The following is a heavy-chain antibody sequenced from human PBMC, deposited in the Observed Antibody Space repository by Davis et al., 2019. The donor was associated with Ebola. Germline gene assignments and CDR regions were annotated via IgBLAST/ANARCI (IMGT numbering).Heavy chain of an antibody. CDR3: AKDCCSGGSWGVGY. J-gene: IGHJ4*02. CDR2: ISYDGSNK. D-gene: IGHD2-15*01. V-gene: IGHV3-30*18. CDR1: GFTFSSYA. Sequence: GESLKISCAASGFTFSSYAMSWVRQAPGKGLEWVAVISYDGSNKYYADSVKGRFTISRDNSKNTLYLQMNSLRAEDTAVYYCAKDCCSGGSWGVGYWGQGTLVTVSS.